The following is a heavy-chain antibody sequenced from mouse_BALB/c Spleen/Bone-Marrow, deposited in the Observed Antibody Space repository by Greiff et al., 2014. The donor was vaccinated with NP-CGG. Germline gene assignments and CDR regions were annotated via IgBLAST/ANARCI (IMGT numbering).Heavy chain of an antibody. CDR3: TSGDPLYAMDY. Sequence: VQLQQSGAELVKPGASVNLSCTASGFNIKDTYMHWVKQRPEQGLEWIGWIDPANGNAKYDPNFQDKATITADTSSNTSYLHLSSLTSEDTAVYYRTSGDPLYAMDYWGQGTSVTVSS. J-gene: IGHJ4*01. CDR1: GFNIKDTY. V-gene: IGHV14-3*02. CDR2: IDPANGNA.